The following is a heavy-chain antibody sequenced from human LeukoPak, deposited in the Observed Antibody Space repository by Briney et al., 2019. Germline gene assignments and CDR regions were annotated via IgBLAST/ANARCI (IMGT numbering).Heavy chain of an antibody. Sequence: GGSLRLSCAASGFTFSSYAMSWVRQAPGKGLEWVSAISGSGGSTYYADSVKGRFTISRDNSKNTLYLQMNSLRAEDTAIYYCAKDLKSSWPRGPFDYWGQGTLVTVSS. V-gene: IGHV3-23*01. CDR1: GFTFSSYA. CDR2: ISGSGGST. D-gene: IGHD6-13*01. J-gene: IGHJ4*02. CDR3: AKDLKSSWPRGPFDY.